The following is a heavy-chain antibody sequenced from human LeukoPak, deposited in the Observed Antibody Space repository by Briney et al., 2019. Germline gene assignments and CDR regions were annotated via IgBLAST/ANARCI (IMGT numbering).Heavy chain of an antibody. J-gene: IGHJ6*03. Sequence: ASVKVSCKASGGTFNSYAISWVRQAPGQGLEWMGRIIPIFGTANYAQKFQGRVTITTDESTSTAYMELSSLRSEDTAVYYCAREEDCSGGSCRENYYYMDVWGKGTTVTVSS. V-gene: IGHV1-69*05. CDR1: GGTFNSYA. CDR2: IIPIFGTA. D-gene: IGHD2-15*01. CDR3: AREEDCSGGSCRENYYYMDV.